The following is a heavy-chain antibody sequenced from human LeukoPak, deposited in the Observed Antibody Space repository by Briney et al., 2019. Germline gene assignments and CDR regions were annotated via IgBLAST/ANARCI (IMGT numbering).Heavy chain of an antibody. J-gene: IGHJ5*02. CDR3: ARGGGTSAYYYWFVP. D-gene: IGHD3-22*01. V-gene: IGHV1-2*02. Sequence: ASVKVSCKAPGHTFSGYYIHWVRQAPGQGLEWMGWINPSNGAISYAQKFQGRVNMTRDTSITTAYMELSRLRSDDTAVYYCARGGGTSAYYYWFVPWGQGALVTVSS. CDR2: INPSNGAI. CDR1: GHTFSGYY.